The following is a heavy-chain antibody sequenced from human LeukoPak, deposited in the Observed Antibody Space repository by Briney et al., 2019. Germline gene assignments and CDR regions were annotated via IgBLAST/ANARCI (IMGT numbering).Heavy chain of an antibody. D-gene: IGHD6-13*01. J-gene: IGHJ6*03. Sequence: GGSLRLSCAASGFTFSSYSMNWVRQAPGKGLEWVSSISSSSSYIYYADSVKGRFTISRDNAKNSLYLQMNSLRAEDTAVYYCARAGVSSSAGYYSMTVWGKGPTVTISS. CDR2: ISSSSSYI. V-gene: IGHV3-21*01. CDR1: GFTFSSYS. CDR3: ARAGVSSSAGYYSMTV.